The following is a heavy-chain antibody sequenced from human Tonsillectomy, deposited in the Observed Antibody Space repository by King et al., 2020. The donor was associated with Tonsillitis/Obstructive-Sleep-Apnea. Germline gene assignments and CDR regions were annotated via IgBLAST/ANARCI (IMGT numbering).Heavy chain of an antibody. CDR2: IFSNDEK. Sequence: VTLQESGPVLVKPTETLTLTCTVSGFSLSNARMGVRWIRQPPGKALEWLAHIFSNDEKSYSTSLKSRLIISKDTSKSQVVLTMTNMDPVDTATYYCARITAMFGVVKDRYYMDVWGKGTTVTVSS. V-gene: IGHV2-26*01. J-gene: IGHJ6*03. CDR3: ARITAMFGVVKDRYYMDV. CDR1: GFSLSNARMG. D-gene: IGHD3-3*01.